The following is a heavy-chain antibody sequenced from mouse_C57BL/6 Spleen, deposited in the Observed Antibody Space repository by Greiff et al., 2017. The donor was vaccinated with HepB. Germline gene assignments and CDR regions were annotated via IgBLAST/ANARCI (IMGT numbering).Heavy chain of an antibody. CDR3: ARSSPTPYYYGSSPWYFDV. Sequence: DVKLQESGPGLAKPSQTLSLTCSVTGFSITSDYWNWIRKFPGNKLEYMGYISYSGSTYYNPSLKSRISITRDTSKNQYYLQLNSVTTEDTATYYCARSSPTPYYYGSSPWYFDVWGTGTTVTVSS. D-gene: IGHD1-1*01. J-gene: IGHJ1*03. CDR1: GFSITSDY. CDR2: ISYSGST. V-gene: IGHV3-8*01.